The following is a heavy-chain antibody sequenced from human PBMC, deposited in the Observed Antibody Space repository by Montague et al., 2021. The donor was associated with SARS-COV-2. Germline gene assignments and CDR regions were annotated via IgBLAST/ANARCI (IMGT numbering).Heavy chain of an antibody. J-gene: IGHJ3*02. CDR3: ARHGGNDAFDI. CDR1: GGSIGAYY. V-gene: IGHV4-59*01. CDR2: IDNSGST. Sequence: SETLSLTCTASGGSIGAYYWSWIRQPPGKGLEWIGYIDNSGSTNXNPSLESRVTMSVGTSKNQFSLKLNSVTAADTAVYYCARHGGNDAFDIWGRGTMVTVSS. D-gene: IGHD4-23*01.